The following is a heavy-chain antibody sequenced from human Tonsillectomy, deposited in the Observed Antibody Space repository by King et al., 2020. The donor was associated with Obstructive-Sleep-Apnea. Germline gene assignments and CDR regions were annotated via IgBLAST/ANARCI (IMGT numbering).Heavy chain of an antibody. V-gene: IGHV3-33*01. J-gene: IGHJ3*02. CDR1: GFTFSSYG. CDR3: ARGDGYNHDAFDI. D-gene: IGHD5-24*01. CDR2: IWYDGSNK. Sequence: VQLVESGGGVVQPGRSLRLSCAAAGFTFSSYGMHWVRQAPGKGLEWVAVIWYDGSNKYYGDSGKGRFTISRDNSKNTLYLQMNSLRAEDTAVYYCARGDGYNHDAFDIWGQGTMVTVSS.